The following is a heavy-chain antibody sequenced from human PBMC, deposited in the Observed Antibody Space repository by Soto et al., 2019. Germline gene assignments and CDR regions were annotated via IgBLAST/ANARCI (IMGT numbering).Heavy chain of an antibody. CDR1: GDSIAGGGYY. CDR2: IYYSGST. J-gene: IGHJ6*02. Sequence: QVQLQESGPGLVKPSQTLSLTCTVSGDSIAGGGYYWTWIRQHPGKGLEWIGYIYYSGSTYYNPTLKSRITISVDTSKNQFALKLSSVTAADTAVYYFARGRPPLVGCDVWGQGTTVTVSS. V-gene: IGHV4-31*03. CDR3: ARGRPPLVGCDV. D-gene: IGHD6-19*01.